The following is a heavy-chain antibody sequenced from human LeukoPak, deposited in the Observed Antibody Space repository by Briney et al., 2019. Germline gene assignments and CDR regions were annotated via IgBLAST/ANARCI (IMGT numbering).Heavy chain of an antibody. CDR3: ARDHVYYFDY. CDR2: IYSGGST. CDR1: GFTVSSNY. Sequence: GGSLRLSCAASGFTVSSNYMSWVRQAPGKGLEWVSVIYSGGSTYYADSVKGRFTISRDNSKNTPYLQMNRLRAEDTAVYYCARDHVYYFDYWGQGTLVTVSS. J-gene: IGHJ4*02. V-gene: IGHV3-66*01.